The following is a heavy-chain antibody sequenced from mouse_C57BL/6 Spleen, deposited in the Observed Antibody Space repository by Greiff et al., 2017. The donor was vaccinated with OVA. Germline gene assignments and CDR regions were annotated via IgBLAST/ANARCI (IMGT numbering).Heavy chain of an antibody. D-gene: IGHD2-12*01. V-gene: IGHV1-76*01. CDR3: ARETTYYAMDY. CDR2: IYPGSGNT. J-gene: IGHJ4*01. CDR1: GYTFTDYS. Sequence: VQLQQSGAELVRPGASVKLSCKASGYTFTDYSINWVKQRPGQGLEWIARIYPGSGNTYYNEKFKGKATLTAEKSSSTAYMQLSSLTSEDSAVFYYARETTYYAMDYWGQGTSVTVSS.